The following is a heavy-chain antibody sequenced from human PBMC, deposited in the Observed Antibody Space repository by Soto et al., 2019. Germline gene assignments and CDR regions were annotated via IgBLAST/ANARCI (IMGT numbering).Heavy chain of an antibody. Sequence: GASVKVSCKASGYTFTSYDINWVRQATGQGLEWMGWMNPNSGNTGYAQKFQGRVTMTRNTSISTAYMELSSLRSEDTAVYYCARDLNAFWSDIPAYWGQGTLVTVSS. CDR1: GYTFTSYD. D-gene: IGHD3-3*01. J-gene: IGHJ4*02. V-gene: IGHV1-8*01. CDR2: MNPNSGNT. CDR3: ARDLNAFWSDIPAY.